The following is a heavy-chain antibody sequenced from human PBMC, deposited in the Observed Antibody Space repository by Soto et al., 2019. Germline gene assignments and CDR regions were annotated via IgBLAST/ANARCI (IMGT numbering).Heavy chain of an antibody. J-gene: IGHJ4*02. CDR3: ARNYSSSWSPFDY. V-gene: IGHV4-34*01. Sequence: QVQLQQWGAGLLKPSETLSLTCAVYGGSFSGYYWSWIRQPPGTGLGWIGEINQRGGTNYNPSLKMPVTISVDTSKIQFSLELSSVTAADTAVYYCARNYSSSWSPFDYWGQGTLVTVSS. CDR2: INQRGGT. D-gene: IGHD6-13*01. CDR1: GGSFSGYY.